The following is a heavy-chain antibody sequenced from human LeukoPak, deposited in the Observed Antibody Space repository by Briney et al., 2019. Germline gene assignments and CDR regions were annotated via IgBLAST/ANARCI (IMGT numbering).Heavy chain of an antibody. J-gene: IGHJ6*03. D-gene: IGHD3-3*01. CDR2: IIPIFGTA. V-gene: IGHV1-69*13. CDR1: GGTFSSYA. CDR3: ARARFLEWLFPPMGYYYMDV. Sequence: SVKVSCKASGGTFSSYAISWVRQAPGQGLEWTGGIIPIFGTANYAQKFQGRVTITANESTSTAYMELSSLRSEDTAVYYCARARFLEWLFPPMGYYYMDVWGKGTTVTVSS.